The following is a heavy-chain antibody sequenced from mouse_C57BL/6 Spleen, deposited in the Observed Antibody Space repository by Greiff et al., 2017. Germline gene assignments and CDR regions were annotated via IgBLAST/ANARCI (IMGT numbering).Heavy chain of an antibody. Sequence: QVQLQQPGAELVMPGASVKLSCKASGYTFTSYWMHWVKQRPGQGLEWIGEIDPSDSYTNYNQKFKGKSTLTVDKSSSTAYMQLSSLTSEDSAVYYCARALSGNLAYWGQGTTLTVSS. J-gene: IGHJ2*01. D-gene: IGHD3-1*01. CDR3: ARALSGNLAY. V-gene: IGHV1-69*01. CDR2: IDPSDSYT. CDR1: GYTFTSYW.